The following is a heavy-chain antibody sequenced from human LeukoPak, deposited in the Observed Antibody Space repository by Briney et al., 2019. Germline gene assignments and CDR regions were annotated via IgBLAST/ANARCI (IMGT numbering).Heavy chain of an antibody. CDR2: IYYSGST. Sequence: SETLSLTCAVYGGSFSGYYWSWIRQPPGKGLEWIGYIYYSGSTNYNPSLKSRVTISVDTSKNQFSLKLSSVTAADTAVYYCARVDRGFLAFDYWGQGTLVTVSS. V-gene: IGHV4-59*01. D-gene: IGHD2-2*03. CDR1: GGSFSGYY. J-gene: IGHJ4*02. CDR3: ARVDRGFLAFDY.